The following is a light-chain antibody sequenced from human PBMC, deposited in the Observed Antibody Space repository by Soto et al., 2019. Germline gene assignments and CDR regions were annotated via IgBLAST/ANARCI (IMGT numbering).Light chain of an antibody. CDR1: QNIDNK. V-gene: IGKV3-15*01. CDR2: DVS. Sequence: EIVMTQSPATLSVSPGERATLSCRASQNIDNKLVWYQQKPGQVPRLLIYDVSTRATGIPARFSGSGSGTEFTLTISSLQSEDFAFYYCQQFHYWWTFGQGTKVDIK. CDR3: QQFHYWWT. J-gene: IGKJ1*01.